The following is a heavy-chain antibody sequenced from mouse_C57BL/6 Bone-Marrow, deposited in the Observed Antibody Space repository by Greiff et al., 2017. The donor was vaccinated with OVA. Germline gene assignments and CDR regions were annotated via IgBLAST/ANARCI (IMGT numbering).Heavy chain of an antibody. V-gene: IGHV5-4*01. J-gene: IGHJ3*01. CDR1: GFTFSSYA. Sequence: EVKLMESGGGLVKPGGSLKLSCAASGFTFSSYAMSWVRQTPEKRLEWVATISDGGSYTYYPDNVKGRFTISRDNAKNNLYLQMSHLKSEDTAMYYCARDRIYYDYGAWFAYWGQGTLVTVSA. D-gene: IGHD2-4*01. CDR3: ARDRIYYDYGAWFAY. CDR2: ISDGGSYT.